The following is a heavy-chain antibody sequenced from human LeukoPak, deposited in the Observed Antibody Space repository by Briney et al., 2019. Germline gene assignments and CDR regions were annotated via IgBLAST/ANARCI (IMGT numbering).Heavy chain of an antibody. J-gene: IGHJ4*02. CDR1: GFTFSSYG. CDR2: IRYDGSNK. Sequence: PGGSLRLSCAASGFTFSSYGMHWVRQAPGKGLEWVAFIRYDGSNKYYADSVKGRFTISRDNSKNTLYLQMNSLRAEDTAVYYCAKRNHYYDSSGYSSFDYWGQGTLVTVSS. D-gene: IGHD3-22*01. V-gene: IGHV3-30*02. CDR3: AKRNHYYDSSGYSSFDY.